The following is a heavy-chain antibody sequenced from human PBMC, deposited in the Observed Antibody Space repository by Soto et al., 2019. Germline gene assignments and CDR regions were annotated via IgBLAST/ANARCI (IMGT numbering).Heavy chain of an antibody. Sequence: SETLSLTCPVSGASITNFYWSWIRQSARKGLEWIGRTYTRGSTDYNPSLKSRVTMSIDTSKNQLSLTLSSVTAADTAVYYCAKGGAYYFDSWGQGILVTVSS. V-gene: IGHV4-4*07. CDR1: GASITNFY. D-gene: IGHD3-16*01. CDR3: AKGGAYYFDS. J-gene: IGHJ4*02. CDR2: TYTRGST.